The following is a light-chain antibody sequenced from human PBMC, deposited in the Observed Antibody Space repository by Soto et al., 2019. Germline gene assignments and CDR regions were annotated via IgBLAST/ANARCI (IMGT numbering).Light chain of an antibody. J-gene: IGKJ1*01. CDR1: QSVRSNY. CDR3: HQYGDSLWT. Sequence: EIVLTQPAGTLSLSPGERVTLSCRASQSVRSNYLAWYQQKPGQAPRLLIYGASSRAAGIPDRFSGSGSGTDFTLTISRLEPEDFAVYYCHQYGDSLWTFGQGTKVEIK. V-gene: IGKV3-20*01. CDR2: GAS.